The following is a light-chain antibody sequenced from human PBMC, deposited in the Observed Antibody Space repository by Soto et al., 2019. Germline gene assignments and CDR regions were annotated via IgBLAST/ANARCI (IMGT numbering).Light chain of an antibody. J-gene: IGKJ1*01. Sequence: EIVMTQSPATLSVSPGEGGTLSCRATESVNTNVAWYQQKPGQAPRLLIDSASTGATGTPAGFSGSGSGTEFTLTISSLQSEDFAVYYCQQYNNWPLTFGQGTKVDIK. CDR1: ESVNTN. CDR2: SAS. CDR3: QQYNNWPLT. V-gene: IGKV3-15*01.